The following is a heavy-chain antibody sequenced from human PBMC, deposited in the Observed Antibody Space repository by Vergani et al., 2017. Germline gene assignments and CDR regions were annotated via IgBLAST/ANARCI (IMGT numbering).Heavy chain of an antibody. Sequence: EVQLVESGGGLVQPGGSLRLSCAASGFTFSSYWMHWVRQAPGKGLVWVSRINSDGSSTTYAASVKGRFTISRDNAKNTLYLQMNSLRAEDTAVYYCASSQWLDTRGYWGQGTLVTVSS. CDR1: GFTFSSYW. J-gene: IGHJ4*02. V-gene: IGHV3-74*01. D-gene: IGHD6-19*01. CDR3: ASSQWLDTRGY. CDR2: INSDGSST.